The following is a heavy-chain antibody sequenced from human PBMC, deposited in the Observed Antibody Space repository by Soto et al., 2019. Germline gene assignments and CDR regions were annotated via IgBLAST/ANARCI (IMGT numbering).Heavy chain of an antibody. CDR3: ARWTYGSGSQGDY. D-gene: IGHD3-10*01. CDR2: INAGNGNT. J-gene: IGHJ4*02. CDR1: GYTFTSYA. V-gene: IGHV1-3*01. Sequence: QVQLVQSGAEVKKPGASVKVSCKASGYTFTSYAMHWVRQAPGQRLEWMGWINAGNGNTKYSQKFQGRVTITRDTSASTAYMEPSSLRSEDTAVYYCARWTYGSGSQGDYWGQGTLVTVSS.